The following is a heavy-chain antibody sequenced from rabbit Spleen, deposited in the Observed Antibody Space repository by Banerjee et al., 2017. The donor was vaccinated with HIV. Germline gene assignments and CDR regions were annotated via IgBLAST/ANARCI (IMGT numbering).Heavy chain of an antibody. CDR1: GVSFSGDSY. J-gene: IGHJ4*01. CDR3: ARRYPGYGYAACYFNL. Sequence: QEQLEESGGDLVKPGASLTLTCTASGVSFSGDSYMCWVRQAPGKGLEWIACIDTGSSGFTYFASWAKGRFTISKTSSTTVTLQMTSLTAADTATYFCARRYPGYGYAACYFNLWGQGTLVTVS. CDR2: IDTGSSGFT. V-gene: IGHV1S45*01. D-gene: IGHD6-1*01.